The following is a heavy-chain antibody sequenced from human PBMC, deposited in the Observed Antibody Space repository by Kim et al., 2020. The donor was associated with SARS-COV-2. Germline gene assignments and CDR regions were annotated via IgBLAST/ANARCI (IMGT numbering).Heavy chain of an antibody. D-gene: IGHD3-10*01. CDR1: GGSISGYY. CDR2: IYYSGDT. V-gene: IGHV4-59*13. Sequence: SETLSLTCTVSGGSISGYYWSWIRQPPKKGLEWIGYIYYSGDTKYNPSLKSRVTMSVDTSKNQFSLKLNSVTAADTAAYYCARDNYYGSGSNWFDSWGQG. CDR3: ARDNYYGSGSNWFDS. J-gene: IGHJ5*02.